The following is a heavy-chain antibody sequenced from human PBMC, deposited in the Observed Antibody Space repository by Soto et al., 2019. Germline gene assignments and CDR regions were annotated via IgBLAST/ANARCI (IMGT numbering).Heavy chain of an antibody. D-gene: IGHD3-9*01. CDR3: ARLFSRYFDWLLPYYYGMDV. CDR2: IYYSGST. J-gene: IGHJ6*02. V-gene: IGHV4-39*01. Sequence: SDSLSPPYSFSGCAIRISSYVWGWTRHPPGGGLEWIGSIYYSGSTYYNPSLKSRVTVSVDTSKNQFSLKLSSVTAADTAVYYCARLFSRYFDWLLPYYYGMDVWGQGTTVS. CDR1: GCAIRISSYV.